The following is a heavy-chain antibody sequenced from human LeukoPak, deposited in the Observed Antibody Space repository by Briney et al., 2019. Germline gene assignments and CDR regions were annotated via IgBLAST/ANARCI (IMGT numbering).Heavy chain of an antibody. D-gene: IGHD3-10*01. Sequence: GGSLRLSCAASGFTFSSYVMHWVRQAPGKGLEWVSSINWNGGSTGYADSVKGRFTISRDNAKNSLYLQMNSLRAEDTALYYCARGLTIVRGIIINFDYWGQGTLVTVSS. CDR2: INWNGGST. J-gene: IGHJ4*02. CDR3: ARGLTIVRGIIINFDY. CDR1: GFTFSSYV. V-gene: IGHV3-20*04.